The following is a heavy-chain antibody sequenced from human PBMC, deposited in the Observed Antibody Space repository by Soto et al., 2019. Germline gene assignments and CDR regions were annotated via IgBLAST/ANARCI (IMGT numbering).Heavy chain of an antibody. V-gene: IGHV4-31*03. CDR3: VRGVLS. CDR2: IHHSGRA. CDR1: GGSISSGGYY. D-gene: IGHD3-10*01. J-gene: IGHJ1*01. Sequence: QVQLQESGPGLVKASQTLSLTCNVSGGSISSGGYYWTWIRQHPGKGLEWIGNIHHSGRAFYNPSLKSRVSISVDTSKNQFSLKLSSVTDADTAVYFCVRGVLSWGQGTLVTVSS.